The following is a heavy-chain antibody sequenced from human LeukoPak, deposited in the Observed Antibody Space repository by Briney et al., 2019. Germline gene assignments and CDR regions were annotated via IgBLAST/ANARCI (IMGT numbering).Heavy chain of an antibody. CDR2: INPNSGGT. CDR3: ARALAAVRGPPVRVDAFDI. J-gene: IGHJ3*02. D-gene: IGHD3-10*01. Sequence: ASVKVSCKASGYTFTGYYMHWLRQAPGQGLEWMGWINPNSGGTNYAQKFQGRVTMTRDTSISTAYMELSRLRSDDTAVYYCARALAAVRGPPVRVDAFDIGGQGTMVTVSS. V-gene: IGHV1-2*02. CDR1: GYTFTGYY.